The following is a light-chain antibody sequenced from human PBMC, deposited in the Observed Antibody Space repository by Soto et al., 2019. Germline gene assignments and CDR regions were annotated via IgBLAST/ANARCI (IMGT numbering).Light chain of an antibody. V-gene: IGKV4-1*01. CDR1: QSVLYSSINKNY. CDR3: QQYYSTIPT. Sequence: DIVMTQSPDSLAVSLGERATINCKSSQSVLYSSINKNYLAWYQQKPGQSPKLLIYCASTRESGVPDRFSGSGSGTDFTLTISSLQAEDVAVYYCQQYYSTIPTFGQGTKLEIK. J-gene: IGKJ2*01. CDR2: CAS.